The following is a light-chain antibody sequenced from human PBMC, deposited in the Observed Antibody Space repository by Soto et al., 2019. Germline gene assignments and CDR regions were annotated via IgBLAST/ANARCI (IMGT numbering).Light chain of an antibody. CDR1: SSDIGGYSF. CDR3: CSYAGTYSVI. CDR2: DVR. Sequence: QSALTQPPSVSGSPGQSVTISCSGTSSDIGGYSFVSWYQQHPGNTPKLIIYDVRNRHSGVPDRFSGSKSGNTASLTISGLQAEDEADYYCCSYAGTYSVIFGGGTKLTVL. V-gene: IGLV2-11*01. J-gene: IGLJ2*01.